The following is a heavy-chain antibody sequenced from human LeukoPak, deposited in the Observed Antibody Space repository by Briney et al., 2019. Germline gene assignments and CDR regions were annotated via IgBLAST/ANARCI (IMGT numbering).Heavy chain of an antibody. CDR2: FDPEDGET. D-gene: IGHD6-13*01. CDR3: ATGQQSGWNYYYGRDV. V-gene: IGHV1-24*01. Sequence: ASVKVSCKVSGYTLTELSMHWVRQAPGKGLEWMGGFDPEDGETIYAQKFQGRVTMTEDTSTDTAYMELSSLRSEDTAVYYCATGQQSGWNYYYGRDVWAQGTTVTVSS. CDR1: GYTLTELS. J-gene: IGHJ6*02.